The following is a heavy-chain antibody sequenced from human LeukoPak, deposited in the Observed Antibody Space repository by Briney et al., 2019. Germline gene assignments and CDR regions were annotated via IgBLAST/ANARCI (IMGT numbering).Heavy chain of an antibody. CDR3: VSGSRDGFLNWLAP. CDR2: FDPKDGET. J-gene: IGHJ5*02. V-gene: IGHV1-24*01. CDR1: GYTLTELS. D-gene: IGHD5-24*01. Sequence: GASVKVSCKVSGYTLTELSIHWVRQTPAKGLEWMGGFDPKDGETIYAQKFQGRVTVTEDTSTDTTYMELSSLRSEDTAVYYCVSGSRDGFLNWLAPWGQGTLVTVSS.